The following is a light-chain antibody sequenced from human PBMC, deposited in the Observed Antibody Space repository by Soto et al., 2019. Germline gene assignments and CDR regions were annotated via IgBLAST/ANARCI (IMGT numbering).Light chain of an antibody. CDR2: DVN. J-gene: IGLJ1*01. CDR3: CSYAGSYLYV. V-gene: IGLV2-11*01. CDR1: TSDVGGYNY. Sequence: QSVLAQHRSVSGSLGQSVTISCTGTTSDVGGYNYVSWYQHHPGKAPKLIIYDVNNRPSGVPDRFSGSKSGNTASLTISGLRPEDEADYHCCSYAGSYLYVFGTGTKVTVL.